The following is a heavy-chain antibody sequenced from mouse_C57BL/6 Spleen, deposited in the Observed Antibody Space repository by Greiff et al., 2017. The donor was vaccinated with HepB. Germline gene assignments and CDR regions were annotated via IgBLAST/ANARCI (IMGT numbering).Heavy chain of an antibody. CDR3: AGRGATMVTTGAY. J-gene: IGHJ3*01. D-gene: IGHD2-1*01. Sequence: VQLQQSGAELVKPGASVKMSCTASGYTFTTYPIEWMKQNHGKSLEWIGNFLPYNDNTKYNEKFKGKATLTVEKSSSTVSLELSRLTSDDSAVYLCAGRGATMVTTGAYWGQGTLVTVSA. V-gene: IGHV1-47*01. CDR2: FLPYNDNT. CDR1: GYTFTTYP.